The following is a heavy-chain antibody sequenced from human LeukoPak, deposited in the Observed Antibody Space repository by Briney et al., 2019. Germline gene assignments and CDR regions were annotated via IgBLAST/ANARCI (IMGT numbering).Heavy chain of an antibody. CDR2: INPSGGST. J-gene: IGHJ4*02. CDR3: ARDRTYYYDSSGYPDGY. CDR1: GYTFTGYY. D-gene: IGHD3-22*01. Sequence: ASVKVSCKASGYTFTGYYMHWVRQAPGQGLEWMGIINPSGGSTSYAQKFQGRVTMTRDMSTSTVYMELSSLRSEDTAVYYCARDRTYYYDSSGYPDGYWGQGTLVTVSS. V-gene: IGHV1-46*01.